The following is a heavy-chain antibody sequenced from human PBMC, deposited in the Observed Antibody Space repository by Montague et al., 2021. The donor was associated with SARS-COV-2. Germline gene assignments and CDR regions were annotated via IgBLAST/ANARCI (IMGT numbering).Heavy chain of an antibody. CDR3: VRGRSGYFNPLDY. V-gene: IGHV4-39*01. Sequence: SETLSLTCTVSDDSISSSCYYWTWIRHPPGKGLDWIGSTYYSGSTYSNPSLKSRVTISVDTSKKQFSLNLSSVTAADTAVFSCVRGRSGYFNPLDYWGQGTLVTVSS. D-gene: IGHD3-3*01. J-gene: IGHJ4*02. CDR1: DDSISSSCYY. CDR2: TYYSGST.